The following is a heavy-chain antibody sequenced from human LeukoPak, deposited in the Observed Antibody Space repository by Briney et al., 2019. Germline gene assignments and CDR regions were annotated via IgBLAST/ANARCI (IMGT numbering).Heavy chain of an antibody. V-gene: IGHV4-39*07. CDR1: GGAISSSHYY. J-gene: IGHJ4*02. CDR3: AILPARDTYYYDSSGYYRPGVH. CDR2: IYYSGST. Sequence: SEALSLTCTVSGGAISSSHYYWGWIRQPPWKGLEWIGSIYYSGSTSYNSSLKSRVTISVDTSKNQFSLKLSSVTAADTAVYYCAILPARDTYYYDSSGYYRPGVHWGQGTLVTVSS. D-gene: IGHD3-22*01.